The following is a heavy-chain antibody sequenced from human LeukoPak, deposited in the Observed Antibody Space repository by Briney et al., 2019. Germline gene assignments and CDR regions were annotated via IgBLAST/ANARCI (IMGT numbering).Heavy chain of an antibody. Sequence: SETLSLTCTVSGGSIRSYYWSWIRQPPGTGLEGIGYIFYTGSTNYNPSLKSRVTISVLTSKNRFSLKLSSVTAADTAVYYCATLTGGDDAFDIWGQGTMVTVSS. CDR2: IFYTGST. CDR3: ATLTGGDDAFDI. D-gene: IGHD4-23*01. J-gene: IGHJ3*02. CDR1: GGSIRSYY. V-gene: IGHV4-59*01.